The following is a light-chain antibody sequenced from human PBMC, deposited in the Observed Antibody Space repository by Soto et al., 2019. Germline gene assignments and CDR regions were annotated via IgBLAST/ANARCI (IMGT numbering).Light chain of an antibody. Sequence: EIVLTKSPGTLSLSPGERATLSCRASQSVSSSYLAWYQQKPGQAPRLLIYGASNRATGIPDRFGGSGSGADFTLTISRLEPEDFAVYYCQQYGSSPRTFRQGTKGDIK. V-gene: IGKV3-20*01. CDR3: QQYGSSPRT. CDR1: QSVSSSY. J-gene: IGKJ1*01. CDR2: GAS.